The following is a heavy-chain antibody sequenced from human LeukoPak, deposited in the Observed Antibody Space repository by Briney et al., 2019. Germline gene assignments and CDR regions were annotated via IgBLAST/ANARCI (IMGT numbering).Heavy chain of an antibody. CDR1: GGSISSGGYY. Sequence: SETLSLTCTVSGGSISSGGYYWSWIRQHPGKGLEWIGYIYYSGSTYYNPSLKSRVTISVDTSKNQFSLKLSSVTAADTAVYYCAREVGRRTTVTTRYFDYWGQGTLVTVFS. D-gene: IGHD4-17*01. V-gene: IGHV4-31*03. CDR2: IYYSGST. J-gene: IGHJ4*02. CDR3: AREVGRRTTVTTRYFDY.